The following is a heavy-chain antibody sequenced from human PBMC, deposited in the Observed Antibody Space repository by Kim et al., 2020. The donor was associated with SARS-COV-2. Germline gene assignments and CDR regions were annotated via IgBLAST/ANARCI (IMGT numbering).Heavy chain of an antibody. CDR3: TSRGGYGDYGYFDY. D-gene: IGHD4-17*01. J-gene: IGHJ4*02. Sequence: AAPVKGKVTISRDDSKNTVYLQMNSLKTEDTAVYYCTSRGGYGDYGYFDYWGQGTLVTVSS. V-gene: IGHV3-15*01.